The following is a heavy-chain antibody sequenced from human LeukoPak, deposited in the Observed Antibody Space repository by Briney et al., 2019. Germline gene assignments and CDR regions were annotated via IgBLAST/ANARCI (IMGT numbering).Heavy chain of an antibody. D-gene: IGHD3-3*01. CDR3: ATTYYDFWSGYYRPIYLDY. V-gene: IGHV4-38-2*01. Sequence: SETLSLTCAVSGYSISSGYYWGWIRQPPGKGLEWIGSIYHSGSTYYNPSLKSRVTISVDTSKNQFSLKLSSVTAADTAVYYCATTYYDFWSGYYRPIYLDYWGQGTLVTVSS. J-gene: IGHJ4*02. CDR1: GYSISSGYY. CDR2: IYHSGST.